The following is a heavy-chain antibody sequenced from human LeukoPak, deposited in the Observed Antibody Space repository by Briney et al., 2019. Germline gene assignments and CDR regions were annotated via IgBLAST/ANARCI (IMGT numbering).Heavy chain of an antibody. D-gene: IGHD4-17*01. CDR2: ISAYNGNT. J-gene: IGHJ4*02. Sequence: ASVKVSCKASGYPFDNFGLTWVRQAPGQGLEWMGWISAYNGNTHYAQKFRGRLTMTTDTSTTTAYLELRSLKSDDTAVYYCARDRLGGDLTGESLYWGQGTLVTDSS. CDR1: GYPFDNFG. CDR3: ARDRLGGDLTGESLY. V-gene: IGHV1-18*01.